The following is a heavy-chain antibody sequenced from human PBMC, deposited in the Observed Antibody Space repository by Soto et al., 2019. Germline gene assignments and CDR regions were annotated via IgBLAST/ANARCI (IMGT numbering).Heavy chain of an antibody. Sequence: QVQLVESGGGVVQPGRSLRLSCAASGFTFSSYAMHWVRQAPGKGLEWVAVISYDGSNKYYADSVKGRFTISRDNSKNTLYLQMNSLRAEDTAVYYCAITNVPAASPNPQYYYYGMDVWGQGTTVTVYS. D-gene: IGHD2-2*01. V-gene: IGHV3-30-3*01. CDR3: AITNVPAASPNPQYYYYGMDV. CDR1: GFTFSSYA. CDR2: ISYDGSNK. J-gene: IGHJ6*02.